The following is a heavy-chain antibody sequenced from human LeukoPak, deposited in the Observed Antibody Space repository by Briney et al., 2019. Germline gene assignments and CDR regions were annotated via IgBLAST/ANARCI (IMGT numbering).Heavy chain of an antibody. D-gene: IGHD4-17*01. Sequence: GGSLRLSCAASGFTFSSYAMHWVRQAPGKGLEWVAVISYDGSNKYYADSVKGRFTISRDNSKNTLYLQMNSLRAEDTAVYYCARESTVTRKFDYWGQGTLVTVSS. J-gene: IGHJ4*02. CDR2: ISYDGSNK. CDR1: GFTFSSYA. CDR3: ARESTVTRKFDY. V-gene: IGHV3-30-3*01.